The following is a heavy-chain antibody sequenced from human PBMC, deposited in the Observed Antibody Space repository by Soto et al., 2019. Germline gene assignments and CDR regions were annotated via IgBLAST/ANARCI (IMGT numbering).Heavy chain of an antibody. CDR2: IYYRGST. D-gene: IGHD3-10*01. J-gene: IGHJ4*02. CDR1: GGSISSGGYS. CDR3: ARDGSGSYSSPFDY. V-gene: IGHV4-61*08. Sequence: SETLSLTCAVSGGSISSGGYSWSWIRQPPGKGLEWIGFIYYRGSTYYNPTLQSRVAMSIDTSKNQFSLKLSSVTAADTAVYYCARDGSGSYSSPFDYWGQGTLVTVSS.